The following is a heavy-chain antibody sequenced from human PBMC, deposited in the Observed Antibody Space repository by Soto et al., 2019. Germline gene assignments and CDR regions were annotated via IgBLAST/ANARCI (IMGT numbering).Heavy chain of an antibody. CDR2: ISYDGSNK. V-gene: IGHV3-30*18. Sequence: GGSLRLSCAASGFTFSSYGMHWVRQAPGKGLEWVAVISYDGSNKYYADSVKGRFTISRDNSKNTLYLQMNSLRAEDTAVYYCAKDPHSAGLEWQTTQGNPYYYYYYGMDVWGQGTTVTISS. CDR1: GFTFSSYG. CDR3: AKDPHSAGLEWQTTQGNPYYYYYYGMDV. D-gene: IGHD3-3*01. J-gene: IGHJ6*02.